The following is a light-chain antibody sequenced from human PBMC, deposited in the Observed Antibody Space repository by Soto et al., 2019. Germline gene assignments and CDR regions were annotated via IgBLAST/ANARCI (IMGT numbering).Light chain of an antibody. Sequence: EIVLTQSPATLSLSPEQRATLSCRASQSVSGDLAWYQQKPGQAPRLLIYDTYNLATGLPARFSGSGSGTYSPLTFISLDPEDFAVYYYQLPNSWPSTFGQGANVLIK. V-gene: IGKV3-11*01. CDR2: DTY. CDR3: QLPNSWPST. J-gene: IGKJ1*01. CDR1: QSVSGD.